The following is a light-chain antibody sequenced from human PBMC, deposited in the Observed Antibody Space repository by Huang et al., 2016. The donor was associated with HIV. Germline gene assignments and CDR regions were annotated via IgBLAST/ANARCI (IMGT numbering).Light chain of an antibody. CDR1: QRVSSY. CDR3: QQRTNWPPTIT. Sequence: EIVLTQSPATLSLSPGERATLSCRASQRVSSYLAWYQKKPGQAPRLLIYDASNRATGIPARFSGSGSGTDFTLTISSLEPEDVAVYYCQQRTNWPPTITFGGGTKVQIK. J-gene: IGKJ4*01. V-gene: IGKV3-11*01. CDR2: DAS.